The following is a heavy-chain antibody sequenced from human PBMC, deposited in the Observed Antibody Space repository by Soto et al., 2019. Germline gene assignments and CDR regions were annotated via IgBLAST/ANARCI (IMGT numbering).Heavy chain of an antibody. CDR2: ISYDGSNK. D-gene: IGHD5-18*01. J-gene: IGHJ4*02. V-gene: IGHV3-30*18. Sequence: QVQLVESGGGVVQPGRSLRLSCAASGFTFSSYGMHWVRQAPGKGLEWVAVISYDGSNKYYADSVKGRFTISRDNSKNTLYLQMNSLRAEDTAVYYCAKDPQSQWIQLWSPIDYWGQGTLVTVSS. CDR3: AKDPQSQWIQLWSPIDY. CDR1: GFTFSSYG.